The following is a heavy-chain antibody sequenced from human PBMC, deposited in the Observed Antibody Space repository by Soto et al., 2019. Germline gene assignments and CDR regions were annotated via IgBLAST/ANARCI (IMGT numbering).Heavy chain of an antibody. Sequence: QVQLQESGPGLVKPSETLSLTCTVSGGSISSYYWSWIRQPPGKGLEWIGYLYYSGSTNYNPSLKSRVTISVDTSKNQFSLQLSSVTAADTAVYYCASNRYSGSYLGLYYYGMDVWGQGTTVTVSS. CDR1: GGSISSYY. J-gene: IGHJ6*02. CDR3: ASNRYSGSYLGLYYYGMDV. CDR2: LYYSGST. D-gene: IGHD1-26*01. V-gene: IGHV4-59*01.